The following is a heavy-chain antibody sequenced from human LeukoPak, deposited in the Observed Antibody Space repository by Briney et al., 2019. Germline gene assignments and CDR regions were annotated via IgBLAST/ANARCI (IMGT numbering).Heavy chain of an antibody. D-gene: IGHD2-15*01. CDR1: GFTFSTYW. J-gene: IGHJ4*02. CDR3: ARDGRGGYLDY. Sequence: GGSLRLSCAASGFTFSTYWMSWVRQPPGKGLEWVANIKQDGSEKYYVDSVRGRFTISRDPAKNSMYPQMNSLRAEDTAVYYCARDGRGGYLDYWGQGTPVTVSS. V-gene: IGHV3-7*01. CDR2: IKQDGSEK.